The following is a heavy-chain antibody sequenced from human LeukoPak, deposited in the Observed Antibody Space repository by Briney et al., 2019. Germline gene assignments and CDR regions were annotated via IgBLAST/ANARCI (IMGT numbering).Heavy chain of an antibody. CDR3: ARDREYYDILTGPNFDY. D-gene: IGHD3-9*01. CDR2: IKQDGSEK. Sequence: GGSLRLSCAASGFTFSSYWMSWVRQAPGKGLEWVANIKQDGSEKYYVDSVKGRFTISRDNAKNSLYLQLNSLRTEDTAVYYCARDREYYDILTGPNFDYWGQGTLVTVSS. V-gene: IGHV3-7*01. J-gene: IGHJ4*02. CDR1: GFTFSSYW.